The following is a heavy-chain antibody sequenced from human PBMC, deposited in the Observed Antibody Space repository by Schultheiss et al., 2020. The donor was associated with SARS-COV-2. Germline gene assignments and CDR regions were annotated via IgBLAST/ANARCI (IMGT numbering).Heavy chain of an antibody. D-gene: IGHD6-13*01. Sequence: GGSLRLSCAASGFTFSSYAMSWVRQAPGKGLEWVSAISGSGGSTYYADSVKGRFTISRDNSKNTLYLQMNSLRDEDTAVYYCARDRAAAAVTYWFDPWGQGTLVTVSS. CDR3: ARDRAAAAVTYWFDP. J-gene: IGHJ5*02. CDR1: GFTFSSYA. V-gene: IGHV3-23*01. CDR2: ISGSGGST.